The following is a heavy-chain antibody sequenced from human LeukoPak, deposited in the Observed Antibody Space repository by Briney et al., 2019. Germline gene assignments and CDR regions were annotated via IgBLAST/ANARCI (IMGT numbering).Heavy chain of an antibody. J-gene: IGHJ3*02. D-gene: IGHD5-18*01. CDR1: GYTFTGYY. Sequence: ASVKVSCKASGYTFTGYYMHWVRQAAGQGLEGMGWINPNSGGTNYAQKFQGRVTMTRDTAISTAYMDLSRLRSADTAVYYCAVGYSYGYLTAFYIWGQGTMVTVSS. CDR3: AVGYSYGYLTAFYI. CDR2: INPNSGGT. V-gene: IGHV1-2*02.